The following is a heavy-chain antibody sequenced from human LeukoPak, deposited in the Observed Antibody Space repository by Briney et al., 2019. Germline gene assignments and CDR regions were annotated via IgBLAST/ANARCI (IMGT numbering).Heavy chain of an antibody. CDR3: AKDGTDPNTPFDY. CDR2: LTGGGSST. V-gene: IGHV3-23*01. Sequence: QPGGSLRLSCAASGFTFSSYAMSWVRQAPGKGLEWVSALTGGGSSTYYADSVKGRFTISRDNSKNTLHLQMHNLRVEDTAVYFCAKDGTDPNTPFDYWGQGILVTVSS. D-gene: IGHD1/OR15-1a*01. CDR1: GFTFSSYA. J-gene: IGHJ4*02.